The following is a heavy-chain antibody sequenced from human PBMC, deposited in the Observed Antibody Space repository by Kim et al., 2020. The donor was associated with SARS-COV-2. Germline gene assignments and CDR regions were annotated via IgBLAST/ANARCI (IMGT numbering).Heavy chain of an antibody. D-gene: IGHD2-2*01. CDR2: ISSSSSYI. CDR1: GFTFSSYS. J-gene: IGHJ6*02. CDR3: ARVFGFWASFPPDNRVVPAAMRGSIAYYYGMDV. V-gene: IGHV3-21*01. Sequence: GGSLRLSCAASGFTFSSYSMNWVRQAPGKGLEWVSSISSSSSYIYYADSVKGRFTISRDNAKNSLYLQMNSLRAEDTAVYYCARVFGFWASFPPDNRVVPAAMRGSIAYYYGMDVWGQGTTVTVSS.